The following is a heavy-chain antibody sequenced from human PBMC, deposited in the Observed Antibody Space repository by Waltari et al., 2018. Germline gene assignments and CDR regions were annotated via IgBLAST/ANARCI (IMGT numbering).Heavy chain of an antibody. Sequence: VQLVESGGGLVNPGGSLRLSCAASGFVFSTYNMLWVRQAPGKGLEWVSSISSSSSNKLYADSVKGRFTVSRDNGKNSLYLQMNSLRAEDTAFYYCARGGLGQLFDFWGLGTLVTVSS. D-gene: IGHD3-9*01. CDR2: ISSSSSNK. CDR3: ARGGLGQLFDF. J-gene: IGHJ4*02. V-gene: IGHV3-21*01. CDR1: GFVFSTYN.